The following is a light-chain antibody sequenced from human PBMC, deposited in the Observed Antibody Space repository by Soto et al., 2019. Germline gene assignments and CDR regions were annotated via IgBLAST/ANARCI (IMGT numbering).Light chain of an antibody. CDR3: HQYNNWPPWT. Sequence: EIVMTQSPATLSVSPGERATLSCRASQSVSSSYLAWYQQKPGQAPRLLIYGASSRATGIPDRFSGSGSGTEFTLTISSLRSEDFAVYYCHQYNNWPPWTFGQGTKVDIK. V-gene: IGKV3D-15*01. J-gene: IGKJ1*01. CDR1: QSVSSSY. CDR2: GAS.